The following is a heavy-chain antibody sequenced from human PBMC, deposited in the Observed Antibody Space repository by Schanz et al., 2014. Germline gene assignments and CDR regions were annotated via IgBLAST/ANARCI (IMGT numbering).Heavy chain of an antibody. CDR1: GCTFSNYA. CDR2: ISGSGETT. V-gene: IGHV3-23*04. J-gene: IGHJ6*02. Sequence: EVQVVESGGDLVQPGGSLRLSCAVSGCTFSNYAMSWVRQAPGKGLEWVSAISGSGETTYYADSVKGRFTISRDNAKNSLFLQMNSLRAEDTAIYYCATSYSSSSYFYVMDVWGQGTTVTVSS. CDR3: ATSYSSSSYFYVMDV. D-gene: IGHD6-6*01.